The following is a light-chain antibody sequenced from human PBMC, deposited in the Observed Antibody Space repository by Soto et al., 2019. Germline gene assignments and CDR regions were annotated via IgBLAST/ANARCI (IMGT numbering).Light chain of an antibody. CDR1: QSISSY. V-gene: IGKV1-39*01. CDR2: AAS. Sequence: DIQMTQSLSSLSASVGDRVTITCRVSQSISSYLNWYQQKPGKAPKLLIYAASSLQSGDPSRFSGSGSGTDFTLTISSLQPEDFATYYCQQSYSTPITFGQGTRLEIK. CDR3: QQSYSTPIT. J-gene: IGKJ5*01.